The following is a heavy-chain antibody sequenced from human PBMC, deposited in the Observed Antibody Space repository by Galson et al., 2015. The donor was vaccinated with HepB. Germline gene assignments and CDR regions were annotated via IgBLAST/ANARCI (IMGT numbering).Heavy chain of an antibody. CDR2: IIPIFGTA. Sequence: SVKVSCKASGGTFSSYSISWVRQAPGQGLEWMGGIIPIFGTATYAQRFQGRVTITADKSTSTAYMELSSLRSEDTAVYYCARGRRDHDSSGYYYYFEYWGQGTLVTVSS. CDR3: ARGRRDHDSSGYYYYFEY. V-gene: IGHV1-69*06. J-gene: IGHJ4*02. D-gene: IGHD3-22*01. CDR1: GGTFSSYS.